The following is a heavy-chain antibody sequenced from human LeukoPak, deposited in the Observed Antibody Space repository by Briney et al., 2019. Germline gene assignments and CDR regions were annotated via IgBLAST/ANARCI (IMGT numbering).Heavy chain of an antibody. V-gene: IGHV3-21*01. CDR2: ISSSSSYI. Sequence: GGSLRLSCAASGFTFSSCSMNWVRQAPGKGLEWVSSISSSSSYIYYADSVKGRFTISRDNAKNSLYLQMNSLRAEDTAVYYCASRIAAAGKGVDIWGQGTMVTVSS. CDR3: ASRIAAAGKGVDI. CDR1: GFTFSSCS. J-gene: IGHJ3*02. D-gene: IGHD6-13*01.